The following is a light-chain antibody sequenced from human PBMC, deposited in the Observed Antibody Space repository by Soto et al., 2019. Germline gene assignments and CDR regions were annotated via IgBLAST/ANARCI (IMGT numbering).Light chain of an antibody. V-gene: IGKV1-5*01. Sequence: DIQMTQSPATLSASVGDRDTITCRASQSVRSWLAWYQQKPGTAPKLLIFDASRLESGVPSRFSGSASGTEFTLTIGSLQPDDFATYYCQQYDNYPLTFGGGTKVDIK. CDR1: QSVRSW. CDR2: DAS. CDR3: QQYDNYPLT. J-gene: IGKJ4*01.